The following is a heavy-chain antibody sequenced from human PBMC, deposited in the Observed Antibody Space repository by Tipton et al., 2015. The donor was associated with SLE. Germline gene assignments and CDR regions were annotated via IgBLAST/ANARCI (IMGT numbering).Heavy chain of an antibody. CDR3: ARVLTYCGGDCYLGDAFDI. Sequence: QVQLVQSGGGVVQPGRSLRLSCAASGFIFSSYAMHWVRQAPGKGLEWVAVISYDGSNEYYADSVKGRFTISRDNSKNTLYLQMNSLRTEDTAVYYCARVLTYCGGDCYLGDAFDIWGQGTMVTVSS. CDR1: GFIFSSYA. D-gene: IGHD2-21*02. CDR2: ISYDGSNE. J-gene: IGHJ3*02. V-gene: IGHV3-30-3*01.